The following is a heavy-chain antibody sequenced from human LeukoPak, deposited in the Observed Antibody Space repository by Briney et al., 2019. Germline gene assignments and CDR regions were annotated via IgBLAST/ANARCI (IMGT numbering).Heavy chain of an antibody. Sequence: PSETLSLTCTVSGGSISSYYWSWIRQPPGKGLEWIGYIYYSGSTNYNPSLKSRVTISVDTSKNQFSLKLSSVTAEDTAVYYCARGACRGGSCYNCDYWGQGTLVTVSS. J-gene: IGHJ4*02. CDR1: GGSISSYY. D-gene: IGHD2-15*01. CDR3: ARGACRGGSCYNCDY. CDR2: IYYSGST. V-gene: IGHV4-59*01.